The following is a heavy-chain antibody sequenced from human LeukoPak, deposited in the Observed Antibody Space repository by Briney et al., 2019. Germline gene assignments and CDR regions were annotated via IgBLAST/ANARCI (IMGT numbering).Heavy chain of an antibody. D-gene: IGHD6-13*01. V-gene: IGHV1-18*01. CDR3: ARDRIAAAGYSDY. Sequence: ASVKVSCKVSGYTLTELSMHWVRQAPGQGLEWMGWISAYNGNTNYAQKLQGRVTMTTDTSTSTAYMELRSLRSDDTAVYYCARDRIAAAGYSDYWGQGTLVTVSS. CDR2: ISAYNGNT. CDR1: GYTLTELS. J-gene: IGHJ4*02.